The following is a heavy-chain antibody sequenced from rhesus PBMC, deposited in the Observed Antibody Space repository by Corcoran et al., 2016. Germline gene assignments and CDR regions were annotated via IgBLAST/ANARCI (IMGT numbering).Heavy chain of an antibody. CDR3: ARAKHYYDSGYYTGYFDY. Sequence: EVQLVESGGGVVQPGGSLRLSCAASGFTFDDYAMHWVRQAPGKGLELVSGISWSGGSTYYAYYVKGQFTISRDNAKNSLYLQMGSLRAEDTALYYCARAKHYYDSGYYTGYFDYWGQGVLGTVSS. CDR2: ISWSGGST. V-gene: IGHV3-201*01. CDR1: GFTFDDYA. J-gene: IGHJ4*01. D-gene: IGHD3-28*01.